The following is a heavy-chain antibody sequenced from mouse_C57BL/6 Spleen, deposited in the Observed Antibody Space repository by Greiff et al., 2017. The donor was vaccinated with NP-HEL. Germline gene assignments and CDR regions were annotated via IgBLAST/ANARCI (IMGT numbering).Heavy chain of an antibody. CDR1: GFTFSSYA. CDR2: ISDGGSYT. V-gene: IGHV5-4*01. J-gene: IGHJ3*01. Sequence: DVQLVESGGGLVKPGGSLKLSCAASGFTFSSYAMSWVRQTPEKRLEWVATISDGGSYTYYPDNVKGRFTISRDNAKNNLYLQMSHLTSEDTAMYYCARGVYSNYEFAYWGQGTLVTVSA. CDR3: ARGVYSNYEFAY. D-gene: IGHD2-5*01.